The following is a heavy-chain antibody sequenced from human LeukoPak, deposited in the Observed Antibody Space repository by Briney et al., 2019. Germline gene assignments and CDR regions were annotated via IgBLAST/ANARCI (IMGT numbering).Heavy chain of an antibody. V-gene: IGHV5-51*01. CDR3: ASNLNQLLVRELAFDI. CDR2: IYPGDSDT. J-gene: IGHJ3*02. D-gene: IGHD2-2*01. Sequence: GESLKISCQVSGYSFTSYWIAWVRQMPGKGLEWMGIIYPGDSDTRYSPSFQGQVTISADKSISTAYLQWSSLKASDTAMYYCASNLNQLLVRELAFDIWGQGTMVTVSS. CDR1: GYSFTSYW.